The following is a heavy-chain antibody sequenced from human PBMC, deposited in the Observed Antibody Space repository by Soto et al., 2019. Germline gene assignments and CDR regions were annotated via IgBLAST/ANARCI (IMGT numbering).Heavy chain of an antibody. Sequence: QVQLQESGPGLVKPSETLSLTCTVSGGSISSYYWSWIRQPPGKGLEWIGYIYYSGSTNYNPSLKSRVTISVDTSKNQFSLNLSSVTAADTAVYYCARDGYRPLGYYYGMDVWGQGTTVTVSS. CDR1: GGSISSYY. J-gene: IGHJ6*02. CDR3: ARDGYRPLGYYYGMDV. CDR2: IYYSGST. D-gene: IGHD5-12*01. V-gene: IGHV4-59*01.